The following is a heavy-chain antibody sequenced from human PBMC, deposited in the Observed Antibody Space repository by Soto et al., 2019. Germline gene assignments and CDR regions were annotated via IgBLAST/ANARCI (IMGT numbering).Heavy chain of an antibody. J-gene: IGHJ4*02. D-gene: IGHD6-13*01. Sequence: QVQLQESGPGLVKPSQTLSLTCTVSGGSISSGGYYWSWIRQHPGKGLEWIGYINYSGRTNYNPSLKSRVTMSLDTSKNQFSLKLRSVTAADTALFYCARYAGSSWFDYWGQGTLVTVSS. CDR3: ARYAGSSWFDY. V-gene: IGHV4-61*08. CDR1: GGSISSGGYY. CDR2: INYSGRT.